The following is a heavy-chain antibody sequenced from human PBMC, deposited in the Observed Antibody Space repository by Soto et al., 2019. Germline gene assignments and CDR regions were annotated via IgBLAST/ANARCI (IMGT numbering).Heavy chain of an antibody. CDR2: ISGAALNT. CDR3: AGSRTGALDY. D-gene: IGHD7-27*01. J-gene: IGHJ4*02. CDR1: GFTFSSYA. Sequence: EVQLLDSGGGLVQPGGSLRLSCAASGFTFSSYAMHWVRQAPGKGLEWVSTISGAALNTYYADSVKGRFTISRDSSKRTVYLQMNSLSAADTAVYYCAGSRTGALDYWGPGALVTVSS. V-gene: IGHV3-23*01.